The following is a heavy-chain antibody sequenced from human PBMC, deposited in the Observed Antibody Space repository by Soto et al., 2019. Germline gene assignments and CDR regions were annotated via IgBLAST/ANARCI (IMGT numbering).Heavy chain of an antibody. D-gene: IGHD6-19*01. CDR3: AKVSDSSGWYYYGMDV. J-gene: IGHJ6*02. CDR1: GFTFSSYA. V-gene: IGHV3-23*01. CDR2: ISGSGGST. Sequence: GGSLRLSCAASGFTFSSYAMSWVRQAPGKGLEWVSAISGSGGSTYYADSVKGRFTISRDNSKNTLYLQMNSLRAEDTAVYYCAKVSDSSGWYYYGMDVWRPGTPVTVSS.